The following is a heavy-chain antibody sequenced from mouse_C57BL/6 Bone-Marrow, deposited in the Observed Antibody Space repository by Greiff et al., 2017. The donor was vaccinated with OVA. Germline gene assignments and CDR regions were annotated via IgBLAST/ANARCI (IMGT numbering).Heavy chain of an antibody. D-gene: IGHD1-2*01. J-gene: IGHJ2*01. Sequence: DVKLVESGGDLVKPGGSLKLSCAASGFTFSSYAMSWVRQTPDKRLEWVATISSGGSYTYYPDSVKGRFTISRDNAKNTLYLQMSSLKSEDTAMYYCARGYYGSYYFDYWGQGTTLTVSS. CDR1: GFTFSSYA. CDR3: ARGYYGSYYFDY. CDR2: ISSGGSYT. V-gene: IGHV5-6*02.